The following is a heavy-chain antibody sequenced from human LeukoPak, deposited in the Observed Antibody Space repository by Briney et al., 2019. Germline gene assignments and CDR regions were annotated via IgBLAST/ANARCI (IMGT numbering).Heavy chain of an antibody. D-gene: IGHD6-13*01. CDR2: IGSGGRTI. J-gene: IGHJ6*02. Sequence: PGGSLRLSCAVSGFTFSSYEMNWVRQAPGKGLEWISYIGSGGRTIYYGGSVKGRFTISRDNDKNSVYLQMNSLRAEDTAVYYCAKDLFPQQLDPQGGMDVWGQGTTVTVSS. CDR3: AKDLFPQQLDPQGGMDV. CDR1: GFTFSSYE. V-gene: IGHV3-48*03.